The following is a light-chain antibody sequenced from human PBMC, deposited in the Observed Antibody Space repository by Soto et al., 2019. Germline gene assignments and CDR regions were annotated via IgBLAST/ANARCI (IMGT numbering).Light chain of an antibody. Sequence: EIVLTQSPATLSFSPGERDNLSCRASQGVGSTLAWYRQQPGQAPRLLIYDAYIRATGVPARFSGSGSGTEFTLTISSLQSEDFAVYYCQHYKTWPLAFGGGTKVDI. CDR3: QHYKTWPLA. CDR2: DAY. V-gene: IGKV3-15*01. CDR1: QGVGST. J-gene: IGKJ4*01.